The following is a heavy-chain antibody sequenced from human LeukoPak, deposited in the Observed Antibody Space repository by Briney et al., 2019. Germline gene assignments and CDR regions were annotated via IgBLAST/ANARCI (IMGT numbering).Heavy chain of an antibody. Sequence: GGSLRLSCAASGFTFSSYAMHWVRQAPGKGLEWVAVISYDGSNKYYADSVKGRFTISRDNSKNTLYLQMNSLRAEDMAVYYCASYGYPIDYWGQGTLVTVSS. V-gene: IGHV3-30*04. CDR3: ASYGYPIDY. D-gene: IGHD5-24*01. CDR1: GFTFSSYA. J-gene: IGHJ4*02. CDR2: ISYDGSNK.